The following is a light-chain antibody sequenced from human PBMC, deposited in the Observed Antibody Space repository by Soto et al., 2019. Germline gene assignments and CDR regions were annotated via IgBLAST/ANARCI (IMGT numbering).Light chain of an antibody. CDR1: QTISNW. V-gene: IGKV1-5*03. CDR3: QHYNTYSWFT. J-gene: IGKJ3*01. CDR2: QAS. Sequence: DIQMTQSPSTLSASVGDTVTITCRASQTISNWLAWYQQKPGKAPKLLIYQASTLESGVPSRICGSGSETEFTLTISSVQPDDFSAYYCQHYNTYSWFTFGPGTKVDIK.